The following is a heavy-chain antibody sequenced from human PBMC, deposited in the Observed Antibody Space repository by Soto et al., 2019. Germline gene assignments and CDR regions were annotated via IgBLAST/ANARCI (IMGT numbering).Heavy chain of an antibody. CDR2: IIPIFGTA. Sequence: SVKVSCKASGGTFSSYAISWVRQAPGQGLEWMGGIIPIFGTANYAQKFQGRVTITADESTSTAYMELSSLRSEDTAVYYCARGYCSGGSCYLAHWFDPWGQGTLVTVSS. J-gene: IGHJ5*02. CDR3: ARGYCSGGSCYLAHWFDP. D-gene: IGHD2-15*01. V-gene: IGHV1-69*13. CDR1: GGTFSSYA.